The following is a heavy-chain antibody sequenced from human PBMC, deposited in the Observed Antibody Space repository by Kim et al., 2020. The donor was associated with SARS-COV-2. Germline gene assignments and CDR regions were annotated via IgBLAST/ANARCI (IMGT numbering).Heavy chain of an antibody. Sequence: SVKVSCKTSGGTFSTHAISWVRQAPGQGLEWMGGIIPIFGRRNYAQKFEGRVTITADESTSTAYMELSSLRSEDTAVYYCAKKIVGATTYYGMDVWGQG. CDR1: GGTFSTHA. D-gene: IGHD1-26*01. V-gene: IGHV1-69*13. CDR3: AKKIVGATTYYGMDV. CDR2: IIPIFGRR. J-gene: IGHJ6*02.